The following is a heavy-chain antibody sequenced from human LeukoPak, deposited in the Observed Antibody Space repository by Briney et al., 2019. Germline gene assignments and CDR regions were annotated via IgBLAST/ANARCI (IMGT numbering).Heavy chain of an antibody. V-gene: IGHV3-43*01. CDR3: AKSTQGIAVAGTTNYFGY. CDR1: GFTFYDYT. J-gene: IGHJ4*02. D-gene: IGHD6-19*01. Sequence: GGSLRLSCAASGFTFYDYTMHGLRDAPGEGVEGGSLISWDGGSTYYADSVKGRFTISRDNSKNSLYLQMNSLRTEDTALYYCAKSTQGIAVAGTTNYFGYWGQGTLVTVSS. CDR2: ISWDGGST.